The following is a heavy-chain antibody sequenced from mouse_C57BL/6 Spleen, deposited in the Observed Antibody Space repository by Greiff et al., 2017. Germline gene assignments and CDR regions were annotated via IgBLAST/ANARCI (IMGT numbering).Heavy chain of an antibody. J-gene: IGHJ2*01. CDR1: GYTFTSYW. CDR3: ARYGDGHSVGY. Sequence: VQLQQPGAELVMPGASVKLSCKASGYTFTSYWMHWVKQRPGQGLGWIGEIDPSASYTNYNQKFKGQSTLTVDKSSSTAYMQLSSRTSEDAAVYDCARYGDGHSVGYWCQGTTLTVSS. CDR2: IDPSASYT. D-gene: IGHD2-3*01. V-gene: IGHV1-69*01.